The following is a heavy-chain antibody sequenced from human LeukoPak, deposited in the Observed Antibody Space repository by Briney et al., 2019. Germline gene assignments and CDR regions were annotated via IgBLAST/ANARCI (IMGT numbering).Heavy chain of an antibody. Sequence: PSETLSLTCTVSGGSISSRPYCWGWIRQPPGKGLEWLGSFYYSGSTYYKPSLKSRVTISVDTSKNQFSLKLSSVTAADTAVYFCAREVTTIEDNWFDPWGQGTLVTVSS. J-gene: IGHJ5*02. V-gene: IGHV4-39*07. CDR3: AREVTTIEDNWFDP. D-gene: IGHD5-12*01. CDR2: FYYSGST. CDR1: GGSISSRPYC.